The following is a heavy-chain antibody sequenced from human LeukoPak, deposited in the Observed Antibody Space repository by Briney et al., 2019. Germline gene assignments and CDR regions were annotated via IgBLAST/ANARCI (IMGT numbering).Heavy chain of an antibody. CDR2: IYYSGST. V-gene: IGHV4-39*07. CDR1: GGSISSSSYY. J-gene: IGHJ5*02. D-gene: IGHD3-10*01. CDR3: ARGRVRLTPWFDP. Sequence: SETLSLTCTVSGGSISSSSYYWGWIRQPPGKGLEWIGSIYYSGSTYYNPSLKSRVTISVDTSKNQFSLKLSSVTAADTAVYYCARGRVRLTPWFDPWGQGTLVTVSS.